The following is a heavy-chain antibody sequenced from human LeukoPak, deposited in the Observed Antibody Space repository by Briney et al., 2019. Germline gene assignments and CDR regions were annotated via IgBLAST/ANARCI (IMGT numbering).Heavy chain of an antibody. CDR1: GYTFTSYA. D-gene: IGHD2-2*01. CDR3: ARGSTMNMDV. Sequence: ASLKVSCTASGYTFTSYAMSWVRQAPGQGLEWMGWINTNTGNPTYAHGFTGRFVFSLDTSVSTAYLQISSLKAEDTAVYYCARGSTMNMDVWGKGTTVTVSS. CDR2: INTNTGNP. V-gene: IGHV7-4-1*02. J-gene: IGHJ6*03.